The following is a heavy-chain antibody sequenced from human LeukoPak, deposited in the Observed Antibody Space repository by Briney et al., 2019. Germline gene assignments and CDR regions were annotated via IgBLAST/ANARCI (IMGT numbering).Heavy chain of an antibody. J-gene: IGHJ4*02. V-gene: IGHV6-1*01. CDR1: GDSVSSNSAA. Sequence: SQTLSLTCAISGDSVSSNSAAWNWIRQSPSRGLEWLGRTYYRSKWYNDYAVSVKSRITINPDTSKNQFSLQLNSVTPEDTAVYYCARLHRYCSGGSCYSPFDYWGQGTLVTVSS. D-gene: IGHD2-15*01. CDR2: TYYRSKWYN. CDR3: ARLHRYCSGGSCYSPFDY.